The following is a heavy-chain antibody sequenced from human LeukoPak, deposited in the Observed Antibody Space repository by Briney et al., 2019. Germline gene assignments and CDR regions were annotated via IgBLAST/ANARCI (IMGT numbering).Heavy chain of an antibody. J-gene: IGHJ4*02. V-gene: IGHV1-69*01. CDR1: GGTFSSYA. Sequence: GSSVKVSCKASGGTFSSYAISWVRQAPGQGLEWMGGIIPIFGTANYAQKFQGRVTITADESTSTAYMELSSLRSEDTAVYYCARVPQTWIQLWYPLDYWGQGTLVTVSS. CDR3: ARVPQTWIQLWYPLDY. D-gene: IGHD5-18*01. CDR2: IIPIFGTA.